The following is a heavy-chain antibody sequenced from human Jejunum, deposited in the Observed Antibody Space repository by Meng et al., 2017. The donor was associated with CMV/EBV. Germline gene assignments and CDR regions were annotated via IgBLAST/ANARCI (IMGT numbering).Heavy chain of an antibody. J-gene: IGHJ1*01. V-gene: IGHV3-30-3*01. CDR1: GSMFRTIA. CDR3: ATDLKLPTYH. D-gene: IGHD1-1*01. CDR2: ESYDGSTQ. Sequence: SCAASGSMFRTIAMHWVRQAPGRGLEWLAFESYDGSTQQYADTVKGRFTISRDNSVNTLYLQMDSLRPEDTAMYYCATDLKLPTYHWGQGTLVTVSS.